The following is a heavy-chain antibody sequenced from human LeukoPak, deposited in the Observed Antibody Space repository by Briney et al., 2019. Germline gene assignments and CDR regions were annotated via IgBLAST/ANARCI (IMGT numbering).Heavy chain of an antibody. CDR2: ISGSGGST. D-gene: IGHD3-22*01. Sequence: GGSLRLSCAASGFTFSSYVMSWVRQAPGKGLEWVSAISGSGGSTYYADSVKGRFTISRDNSKNTLYLQMNSLRAEDTAVYYCAKDHFHRYYYDSSGYYPFDYWGQGTLVTVSS. V-gene: IGHV3-23*01. CDR3: AKDHFHRYYYDSSGYYPFDY. CDR1: GFTFSSYV. J-gene: IGHJ4*02.